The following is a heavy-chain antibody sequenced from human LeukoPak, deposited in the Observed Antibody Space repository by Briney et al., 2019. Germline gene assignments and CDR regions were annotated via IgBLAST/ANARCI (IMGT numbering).Heavy chain of an antibody. CDR3: AKAYGDYGNY. CDR1: GFTFSSYA. D-gene: IGHD4-17*01. CDR2: ISGSGGST. V-gene: IGHV3-23*01. J-gene: IGHJ4*02. Sequence: EAGGSLRLSCAASGFTFSSYAMSWVRQAPGKGLEWVSAISGSGGSTYYADSVKGRFTTSRDNSKNTLYLQMDSLRAEGTAVYYCAKAYGDYGNYWGQGTLVTVSS.